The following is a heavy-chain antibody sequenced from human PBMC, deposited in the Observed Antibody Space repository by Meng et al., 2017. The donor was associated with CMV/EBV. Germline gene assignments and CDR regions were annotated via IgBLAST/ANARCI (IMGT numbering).Heavy chain of an antibody. CDR3: ARGLKYQLVMSGRGYFDN. CDR2: IYYSGST. V-gene: IGHV4-39*07. Sequence: SETLSLTCTVSGGSISSRSYYWGWIRQPPGKGLEWIGTIYYSGSTYYNPSLKSRVTISIDTSKHQFSLKLSSVTAADTAVYYCARGLKYQLVMSGRGYFDNWGQGTLVTVSS. J-gene: IGHJ4*02. D-gene: IGHD2-2*01. CDR1: GGSISSRSYY.